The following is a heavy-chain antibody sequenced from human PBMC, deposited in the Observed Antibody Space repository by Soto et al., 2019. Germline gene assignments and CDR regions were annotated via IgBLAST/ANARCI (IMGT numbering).Heavy chain of an antibody. CDR1: GFTFDDYA. Sequence: PGGSLRLSCAASGFTFDDYAMHWVRQAPGKGLEWVSGISWNSGSIGYADSVKGRFTISRDNAKNSLYLQMNSLRAEDTALYYCAKAPGSSSAPFYYFDYWGQGTLVTVSS. V-gene: IGHV3-9*01. J-gene: IGHJ4*02. D-gene: IGHD6-6*01. CDR2: ISWNSGSI. CDR3: AKAPGSSSAPFYYFDY.